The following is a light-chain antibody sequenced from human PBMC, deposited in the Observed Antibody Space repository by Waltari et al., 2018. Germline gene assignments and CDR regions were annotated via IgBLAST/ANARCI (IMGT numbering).Light chain of an antibody. CDR2: EVS. Sequence: QSALTQPASVSGSPGQSITISCTGTSSDVGSYNLFPWYQQHPGKAPKLMIYEVSKRPSGVSNRFSGSKSGNTASLTISGLQAEDEADYYCCSYAGSSSAVFGGGTQLTVL. V-gene: IGLV2-23*02. CDR1: SSDVGSYNL. J-gene: IGLJ7*01. CDR3: CSYAGSSSAV.